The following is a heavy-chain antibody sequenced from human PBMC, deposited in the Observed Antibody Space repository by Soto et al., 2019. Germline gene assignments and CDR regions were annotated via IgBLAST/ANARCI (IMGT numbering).Heavy chain of an antibody. Sequence: SETLSLTCSVSGDSISNLDYFWAWIRQPPGQALEYIGYIYKSATTYYNPSSESRVAISVDTSKSQFPLNVTSVTAADTAVYFCARGRYCLTGRCFPNWFDSWGQGALVTVSS. CDR1: GDSISNLDYF. V-gene: IGHV4-30-4*01. CDR2: IYKSATT. D-gene: IGHD7-27*01. CDR3: ARGRYCLTGRCFPNWFDS. J-gene: IGHJ5*01.